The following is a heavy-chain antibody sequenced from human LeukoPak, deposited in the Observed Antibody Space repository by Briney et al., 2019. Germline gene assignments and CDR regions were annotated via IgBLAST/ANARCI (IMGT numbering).Heavy chain of an antibody. CDR3: ARHGGSYDFDF. Sequence: KPSETLSLTCTVSGDSISNSYYWGWIRQPPGKGLEWMGSISYSGSIYHNPSLKSRVTISLDTSKNQFSLKLSSVTAADTAVYYCARHGGSYDFDFWGQGTLVTVSS. D-gene: IGHD1-26*01. V-gene: IGHV4-39*01. CDR1: GDSISNSYY. CDR2: ISYSGSI. J-gene: IGHJ4*02.